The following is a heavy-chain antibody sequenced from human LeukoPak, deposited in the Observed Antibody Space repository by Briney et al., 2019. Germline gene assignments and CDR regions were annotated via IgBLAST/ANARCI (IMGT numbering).Heavy chain of an antibody. Sequence: PGGSLRLSCAASGFTFSDYYMSWIRQAPGKGLEWVSYISSSGSTIYYADSVKGRFTISRDNAKNSLYLQMNSLRAEDTAVYYCAKEPYSGSYSDYWGQGTLVTVSS. CDR3: AKEPYSGSYSDY. D-gene: IGHD1-26*01. CDR1: GFTFSDYY. J-gene: IGHJ4*02. V-gene: IGHV3-11*01. CDR2: ISSSGSTI.